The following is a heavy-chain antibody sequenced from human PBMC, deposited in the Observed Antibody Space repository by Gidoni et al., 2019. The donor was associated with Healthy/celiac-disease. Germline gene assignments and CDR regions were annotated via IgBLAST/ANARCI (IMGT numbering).Heavy chain of an antibody. CDR1: GGSISSSSYY. V-gene: IGHV4-39*01. CDR2: IYYSGST. CDR3: ARRGVSRDGNYYFDY. Sequence: QLQLQESGPGLVKPSETLSLTCTVSGGSISSSSYYWGWIRQPPGKGLEWIGSIYYSGSTYYNPSLKSRVTISVDTSKNQFSLKLSSVTAADTAVYYCARRGVSRDGNYYFDYWGQGTLVTVSS. D-gene: IGHD3-10*01. J-gene: IGHJ4*02.